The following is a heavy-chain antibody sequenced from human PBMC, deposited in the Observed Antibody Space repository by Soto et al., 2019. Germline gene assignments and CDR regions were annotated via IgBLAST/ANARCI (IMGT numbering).Heavy chain of an antibody. V-gene: IGHV4-59*13. J-gene: IGHJ4*02. CDR3: ARAVTSSYFDY. D-gene: IGHD4-17*01. CDR2: TYYSGST. Sequence: PSETLSLPSTVSGGSISSYYWSWIRQQPGKGLEWIGYTYYSGSTNYNPSLKSRVTISVDTSKNQFSLKLSSVTAADTAVYYCARAVTSSYFDYWGQGTLVTVSS. CDR1: GGSISSYY.